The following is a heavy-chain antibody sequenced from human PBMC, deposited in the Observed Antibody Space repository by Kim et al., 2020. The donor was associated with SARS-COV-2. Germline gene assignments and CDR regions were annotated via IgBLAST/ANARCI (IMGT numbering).Heavy chain of an antibody. CDR1: GFTFSSYW. V-gene: IGHV3-74*01. CDR3: ARGSNGPY. CDR2: INTDGSST. J-gene: IGHJ4*02. Sequence: GGSLRLSCAASGFTFSSYWMYWVRQAPGKGLLWVSCINTDGSSTSYADSVKGRFTISRDNAKNKLYLQMNSLRAEDTAVYYCARGSNGPYWGQGTLVTVSS.